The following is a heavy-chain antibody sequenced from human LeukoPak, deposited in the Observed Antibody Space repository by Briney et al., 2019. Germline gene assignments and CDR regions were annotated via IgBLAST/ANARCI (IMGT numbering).Heavy chain of an antibody. D-gene: IGHD1-26*01. CDR2: MNPNSGNT. CDR1: GYTFTSYD. CDR3: ARTDPYTLVGATKSPFDP. J-gene: IGHJ5*02. Sequence: ASVKVSCKASGYTFTSYDINWVRQATGQGLEWMGWMNPNSGNTGYAQKFQGRVTMTRDMSTSTVYMELSSLRSDDTAVYYCARTDPYTLVGATKSPFDPWGQGTLVTVSS. V-gene: IGHV1-8*02.